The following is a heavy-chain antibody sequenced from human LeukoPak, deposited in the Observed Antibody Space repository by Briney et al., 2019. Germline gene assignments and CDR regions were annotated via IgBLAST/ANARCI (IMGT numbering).Heavy chain of an antibody. V-gene: IGHV4-39*07. Sequence: PSETLSLTCTVSGGSISSSSYYWGWIRQPPGKGLEWIGSIYYSGSTYYNPSLKSRVTISVDTSKNQFSLKLSSVTAADTAVYYCARRWEYSGYDYRYYYYYMDVWGKGTTVTISS. J-gene: IGHJ6*03. CDR3: ARRWEYSGYDYRYYYYYMDV. CDR2: IYYSGST. D-gene: IGHD5-12*01. CDR1: GGSISSSSYY.